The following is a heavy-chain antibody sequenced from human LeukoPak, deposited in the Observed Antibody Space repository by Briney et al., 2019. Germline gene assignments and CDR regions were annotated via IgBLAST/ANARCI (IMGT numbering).Heavy chain of an antibody. V-gene: IGHV5-51*01. Sequence: GASLEISCKGSGCIPTSYWIAGVRQLPGKGREGMGIIYPGESDTRYSPSFQGQVTISADKSINTAYLQWSSLKASDTAMYYCARGVWAYSSSWSPSRKNWFDPWGQGTLVTVSS. D-gene: IGHD6-13*01. CDR1: GCIPTSYW. J-gene: IGHJ5*02. CDR2: IYPGESDT. CDR3: ARGVWAYSSSWSPSRKNWFDP.